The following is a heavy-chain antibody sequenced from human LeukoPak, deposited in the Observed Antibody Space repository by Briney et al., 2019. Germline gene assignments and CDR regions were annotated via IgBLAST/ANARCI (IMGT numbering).Heavy chain of an antibody. V-gene: IGHV4-59*08. CDR1: GGSISSYY. J-gene: IGHJ3*02. D-gene: IGHD6-13*01. CDR3: ARHKGIAAAAHSWGAFDI. Sequence: SETLSLTCTVSGGSISSYYWSWIRQPPGKGLEWIGYIYYSGSTNYNPSLKSRVTISVDTSKNQLSLKLSSVTAADTAVYYCARHKGIAAAAHSWGAFDIWGQGTMVTVSS. CDR2: IYYSGST.